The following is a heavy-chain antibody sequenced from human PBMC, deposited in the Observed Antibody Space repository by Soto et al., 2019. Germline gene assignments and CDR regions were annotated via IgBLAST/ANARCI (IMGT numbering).Heavy chain of an antibody. Sequence: EVQLVESGGGLVQPGRSLRLSCAASGFTFDDYAMHWVRQAPGKGLEWVSGISWNSGSIGYADSVKGRFTISRDNAKNSLYLQMNSLRAEDTALYYCAKDRLMRGGYCSGGSCYALDYWGQGTLVTVSS. CDR1: GFTFDDYA. V-gene: IGHV3-9*01. CDR2: ISWNSGSI. J-gene: IGHJ4*02. CDR3: AKDRLMRGGYCSGGSCYALDY. D-gene: IGHD2-15*01.